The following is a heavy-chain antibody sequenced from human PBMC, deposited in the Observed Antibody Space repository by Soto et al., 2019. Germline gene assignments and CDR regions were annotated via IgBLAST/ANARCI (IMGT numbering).Heavy chain of an antibody. CDR3: AXVLEQLVSHYYYYGMDV. D-gene: IGHD6-6*01. V-gene: IGHV3-53*01. J-gene: IGHJ6*02. CDR2: IYSGGST. Sequence: GASLRLSCAASGFTVSSNYMSWVRQAPGKGLEWVSVIYSGGSTYYADSVKGRFTISRDNSKNTLYLQMNSLRAEDTAVYYCAXVLEQLVSHYYYYGMDVWGQGTTVTVSS. CDR1: GFTVSSNY.